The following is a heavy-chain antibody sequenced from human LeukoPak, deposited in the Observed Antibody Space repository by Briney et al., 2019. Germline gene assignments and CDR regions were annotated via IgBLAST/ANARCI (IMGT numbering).Heavy chain of an antibody. Sequence: PSETLSLTCAVSGGSISSSNWWSWVRQPPGKGLEWIGEIYHSGSTNYNPSLKSRVTISVDTSKNQFSLKLSSVTAADTAVYYCARKMYSSGWPRGNAFDIWGQGTMVTVSS. V-gene: IGHV4-4*02. CDR2: IYHSGST. J-gene: IGHJ3*02. CDR1: GGSISSSNW. CDR3: ARKMYSSGWPRGNAFDI. D-gene: IGHD6-19*01.